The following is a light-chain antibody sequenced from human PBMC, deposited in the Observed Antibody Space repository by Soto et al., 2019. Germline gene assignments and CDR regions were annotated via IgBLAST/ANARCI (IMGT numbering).Light chain of an antibody. CDR2: GNT. CDR3: QSSDSSLNRV. CDR1: SSNIGAGSD. J-gene: IGLJ1*01. Sequence: QPVLTQPPSVSGAPGQGVSISCTGSSSNIGAGSDVHWYQQLPGTAPKLLIYGNTNRPSGVPDRFSGSKSGTSASLAISGLQPEDEADYYCQSSDSSLNRVFGTGTKLTVL. V-gene: IGLV1-40*01.